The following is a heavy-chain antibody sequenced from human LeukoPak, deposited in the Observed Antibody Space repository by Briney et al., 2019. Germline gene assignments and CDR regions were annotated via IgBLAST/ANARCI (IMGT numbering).Heavy chain of an antibody. V-gene: IGHV3-48*03. J-gene: IGHJ3*02. CDR1: GFTFSSYE. Sequence: GGSLRLSCAASGFTFSSYEMNWVRQAPGKGLEWVSYISSSGSTIYYADSVKGRFTISRDNAKNSLYLQMNSLRAEDTAVYYCASNPAWGYDAFDIWGQGTMVTVSS. D-gene: IGHD3-16*01. CDR2: ISSSGSTI. CDR3: ASNPAWGYDAFDI.